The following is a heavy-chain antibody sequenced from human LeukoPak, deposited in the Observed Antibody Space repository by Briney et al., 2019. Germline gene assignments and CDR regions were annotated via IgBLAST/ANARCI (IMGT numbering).Heavy chain of an antibody. CDR1: GGTFSSYA. CDR2: MNPNSGNT. CDR3: ARTNPISTMIVVVYYYYGMDV. D-gene: IGHD3-22*01. V-gene: IGHV1-8*02. J-gene: IGHJ6*02. Sequence: ASVKVSCKASGGTFSSYAISWVRQAPGQGLEWVGWMNPNSGNTGYAQKFQGRVTMTRNTSISTAYMELSSLRSEDTAVYYCARTNPISTMIVVVYYYYGMDVWGQGTTVTVSS.